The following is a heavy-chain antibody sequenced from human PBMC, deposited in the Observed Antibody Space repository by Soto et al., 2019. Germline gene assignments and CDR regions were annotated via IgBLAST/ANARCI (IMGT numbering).Heavy chain of an antibody. J-gene: IGHJ4*02. D-gene: IGHD2-2*01. Sequence: GGSLRLSCAASGFTFSSYSMNWVRQAPGKGLEWVSYISSSSSTIYYADSVKGRFTISRDNAKNSLYLQMNSLRAEDTAVYYCARTSPYCSSTSCFPTYFDYWGQGTLVTVSS. CDR2: ISSSSSTI. CDR3: ARTSPYCSSTSCFPTYFDY. V-gene: IGHV3-48*01. CDR1: GFTFSSYS.